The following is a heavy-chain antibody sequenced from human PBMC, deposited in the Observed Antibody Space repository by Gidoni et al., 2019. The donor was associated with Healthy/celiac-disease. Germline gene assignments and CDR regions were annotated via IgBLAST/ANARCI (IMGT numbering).Heavy chain of an antibody. CDR1: GGSFSGYY. V-gene: IGHV4-34*01. CDR2: INHSGST. D-gene: IGHD2-15*01. Sequence: QVQLQQWGAGLLKPAETLSLTCAVYGGSFSGYYWSWIRQPPGKGLEWIGEINHSGSTNYNPSLKSRVTISVDTSKNQFSLKLSSVTAADTAVYYCARDRCSGGSCYLYYYGMDVWGQGTTVTVSS. J-gene: IGHJ6*02. CDR3: ARDRCSGGSCYLYYYGMDV.